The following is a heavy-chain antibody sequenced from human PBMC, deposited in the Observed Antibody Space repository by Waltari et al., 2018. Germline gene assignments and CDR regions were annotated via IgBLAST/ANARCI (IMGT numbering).Heavy chain of an antibody. CDR2: ISNSGDMT. CDR3: ASAPRPMVSAPFDY. CDR1: GFSGCT. D-gene: IGHD2-15*01. Sequence: EVQLVESGGGLVQPGGSLRLCCSGFGFSGCTMAWVRQAPGKGLEWVSGISNSGDMTSYADSVKGRFTISRDTSKNTLFLQMNGLRAEDTAIYYCASAPRPMVSAPFDYWGQGVLVTVSS. V-gene: IGHV3-23*04. J-gene: IGHJ4*02.